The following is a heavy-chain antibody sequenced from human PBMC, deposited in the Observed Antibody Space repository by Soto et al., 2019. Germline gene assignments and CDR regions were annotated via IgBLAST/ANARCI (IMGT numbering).Heavy chain of an antibody. Sequence: GASVKVSCKTSGYTFSNYGITWVRQAPGQPLEWLGWISLYSDGTNYAQKFQGRVSMTTDTSTTTAYKQLRSLRSDDTAVYYWARVVPAAEAWFGPWGQGTLVTVSS. J-gene: IGHJ5*02. D-gene: IGHD2-2*01. CDR2: ISLYSDGT. V-gene: IGHV1-18*01. CDR3: ARVVPAAEAWFGP. CDR1: GYTFSNYG.